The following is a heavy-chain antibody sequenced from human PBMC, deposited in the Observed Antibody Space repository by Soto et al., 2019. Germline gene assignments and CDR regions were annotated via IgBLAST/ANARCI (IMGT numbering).Heavy chain of an antibody. D-gene: IGHD3-22*01. CDR2: VYTSGNT. CDR3: APSPGFYDSSGYNFDY. V-gene: IGHV4-4*07. CDR1: GDSFSGYY. Sequence: QVQLQESGPGLVKPSDTLSLTCTVSGDSFSGYYWSWIRQPAGKGLEWIGRVYTSGNTDYNPSLTSRVTVSVDTSKNQFSLKLRFVTAADTAVYYCAPSPGFYDSSGYNFDYGGQGTLVTVSS. J-gene: IGHJ4*02.